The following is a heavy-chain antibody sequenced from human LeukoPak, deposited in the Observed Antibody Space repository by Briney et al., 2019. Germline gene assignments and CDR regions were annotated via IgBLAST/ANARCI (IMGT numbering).Heavy chain of an antibody. CDR3: ARDRGYYDYVWGSYRQGDAFDI. V-gene: IGHV3-7*01. CDR2: IKQDGSEK. Sequence: GGSLRLSCAASGFTFSSYWMSWVRQAPGKGLEWVANIKQDGSEKYYVDSVKGRFTISRANAKNSLYLQMNSLRAEDTAMYYCARDRGYYDYVWGSYRQGDAFDIWGQGTMVTVSS. D-gene: IGHD3-16*02. J-gene: IGHJ3*02. CDR1: GFTFSSYW.